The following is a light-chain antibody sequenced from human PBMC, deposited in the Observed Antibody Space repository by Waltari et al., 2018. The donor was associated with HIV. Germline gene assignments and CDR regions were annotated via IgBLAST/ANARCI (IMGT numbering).Light chain of an antibody. CDR2: NDE. CDR3: AAWDDTLKVYV. CDR1: GSNLRSNY. V-gene: IGLV1-44*01. J-gene: IGLJ1*01. Sequence: QSVLAQPPSVSAAPGQRVTIPCSGSGSNLRSNYVNWYQQLPVTAPRVLIYNDEQRPSGVPARFSGAKAGTTASLAISGLQSEDEADYYCAAWDDTLKVYVFGTGTKVTVL.